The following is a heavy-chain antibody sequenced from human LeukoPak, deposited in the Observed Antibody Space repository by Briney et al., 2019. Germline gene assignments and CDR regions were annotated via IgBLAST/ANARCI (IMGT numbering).Heavy chain of an antibody. CDR2: IFPGDSET. CDR1: AYRFTTYW. Sequence: GESLKISCKGSAYRFTTYWIGWVRQMPGKGLEWIGIIFPGDSETRYSPSFQGQVTISADKSISTAYLQWSSLKASDTAMYYCASTYYFGSGSTYYFDYWGQGTQVIVSS. CDR3: ASTYYFGSGSTYYFDY. V-gene: IGHV5-51*01. D-gene: IGHD3-10*01. J-gene: IGHJ4*02.